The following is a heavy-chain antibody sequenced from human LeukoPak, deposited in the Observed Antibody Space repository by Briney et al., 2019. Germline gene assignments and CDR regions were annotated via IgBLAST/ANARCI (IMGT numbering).Heavy chain of an antibody. Sequence: SETLSLTCAVYGGSFSGYYWSWIRQPPGKGLEWIGEINHSGSTNYNPSLKSRVTISVDTSKNQFSLKLSSVTAADTAVHYCADYKRSEGEFDYWGQGTLVTVSS. V-gene: IGHV4-34*01. D-gene: IGHD3-10*01. J-gene: IGHJ4*02. CDR3: ADYKRSEGEFDY. CDR2: INHSGST. CDR1: GGSFSGYY.